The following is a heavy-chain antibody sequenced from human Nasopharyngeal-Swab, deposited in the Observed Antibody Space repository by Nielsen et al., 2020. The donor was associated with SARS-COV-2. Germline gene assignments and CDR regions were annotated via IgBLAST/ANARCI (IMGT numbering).Heavy chain of an antibody. J-gene: IGHJ4*02. CDR2: MNPNSGNT. CDR1: GYTFTSYD. CDR3: AREERLLRRYGFDY. V-gene: IGHV1-8*01. Sequence: ASVKVSSKDSGYTFTSYDINWVRQATGQGLEWMGWMNPNSGNTGYAQKFQGRVTMTRNTSISTAYMELSSLRSEDTAVYYCAREERLLRRYGFDYWGQGTLVTVSS. D-gene: IGHD3-22*01.